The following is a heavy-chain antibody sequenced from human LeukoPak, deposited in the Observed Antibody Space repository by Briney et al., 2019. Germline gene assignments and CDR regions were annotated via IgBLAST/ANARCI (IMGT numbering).Heavy chain of an antibody. D-gene: IGHD6-19*01. Sequence: GGSLRLSCAASGFTFSNYAMYWVRQAPGKGLEWVAVISYDGSNKYYADSVKGRFTISRDNSENTLYLQMNSLRTEDSAVYYCARAPTRAVTGIPLGFDYWGQGTLVTVSS. J-gene: IGHJ4*02. CDR2: ISYDGSNK. V-gene: IGHV3-30-3*01. CDR3: ARAPTRAVTGIPLGFDY. CDR1: GFTFSNYA.